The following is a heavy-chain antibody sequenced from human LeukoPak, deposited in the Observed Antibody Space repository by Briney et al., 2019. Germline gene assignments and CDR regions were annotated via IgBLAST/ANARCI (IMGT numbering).Heavy chain of an antibody. J-gene: IGHJ4*02. Sequence: GGSLRLSCAASGFTFSTYDVNWVRQAPGKGLEWVAFISNSGFTKYYADSVKGRFTVSRDNAKNSVSLQMNSLRAEDTARYYCAREDSGGNSFDYWGQGAQVTVS. CDR1: GFTFSTYD. D-gene: IGHD4/OR15-4a*01. V-gene: IGHV3-48*01. CDR3: AREDSGGNSFDY. CDR2: ISNSGFTK.